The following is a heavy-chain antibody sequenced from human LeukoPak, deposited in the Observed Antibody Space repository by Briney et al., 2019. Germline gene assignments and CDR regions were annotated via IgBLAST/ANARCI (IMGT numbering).Heavy chain of an antibody. D-gene: IGHD5-24*01. CDR3: ASSGGMATIPEVNYYYYMDV. J-gene: IGHJ6*03. CDR1: GGTFSSYA. V-gene: IGHV1-69*13. Sequence: SVKVSCKASGGTFSSYAISWVRQAPGQGLEWMGGIIPIFGTANYAQKFQGRVTITADESTSTAYMELSSLRSEDTAVYYCASSGGMATIPEVNYYYYMDVWGKGTTVTVSS. CDR2: IIPIFGTA.